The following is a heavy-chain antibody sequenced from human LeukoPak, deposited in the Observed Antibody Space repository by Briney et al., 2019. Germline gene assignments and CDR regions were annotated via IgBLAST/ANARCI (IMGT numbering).Heavy chain of an antibody. Sequence: GGSLRLSCAASGFTFSSYAMSWVRQAPGKGLEWVSAISGSGGSTYYADSVKGRFTISRDNSKNTLYLQMNSLRAEDTAVYYCGKKLPVDTTRRSNYYYYGMDVWGQGTTVTVSS. V-gene: IGHV3-23*01. CDR2: ISGSGGST. CDR3: GKKLPVDTTRRSNYYYYGMDV. J-gene: IGHJ6*02. D-gene: IGHD5-18*01. CDR1: GFTFSSYA.